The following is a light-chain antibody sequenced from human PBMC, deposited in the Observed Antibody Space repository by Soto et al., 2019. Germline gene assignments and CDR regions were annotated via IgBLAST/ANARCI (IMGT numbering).Light chain of an antibody. Sequence: EIVLTQSPGTLSLSPGERATLSCRASQSFSSSYLAWYQQKPGQAPRLLIYGASNRATGIPARFSGSGSGTDFTLTISSLEPEDFAVYYCQQRSNWLTFGQGTRLEIK. J-gene: IGKJ5*01. V-gene: IGKV3D-20*02. CDR2: GAS. CDR3: QQRSNWLT. CDR1: QSFSSSY.